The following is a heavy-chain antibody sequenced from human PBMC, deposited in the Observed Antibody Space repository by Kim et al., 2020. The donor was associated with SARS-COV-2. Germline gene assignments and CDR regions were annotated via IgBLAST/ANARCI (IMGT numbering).Heavy chain of an antibody. CDR3: ARSGDITIFGVVRAQGAFDI. D-gene: IGHD3-3*01. CDR1: GGSISSYY. Sequence: SETLSLTCTVSGGSISSYYWSWIRQPPGKGLEWIGYIYYSGSTNYNPSLKSRVTISVDTSKNQFSLKLSSVTAADTAVYYCARSGDITIFGVVRAQGAFDIWGQGTMVTVSS. CDR2: IYYSGST. J-gene: IGHJ3*02. V-gene: IGHV4-59*01.